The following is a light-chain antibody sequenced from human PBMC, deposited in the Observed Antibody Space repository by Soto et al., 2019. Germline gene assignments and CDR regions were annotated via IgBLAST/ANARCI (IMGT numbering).Light chain of an antibody. V-gene: IGLV1-51*02. CDR2: ENN. J-gene: IGLJ1*01. CDR1: SSNIGKNY. CDR3: GAWDSSLRAVYV. Sequence: ALLTQLLSEFAPPGQKVPTSCSGGSSNIGKNYVSWYQQLPGTAPKLLIYENNKRPSGIPDRFSGSKSGTSATLGITGLQTGDEAEYYRGAWDSSLRAVYVFGTGTRVTVL.